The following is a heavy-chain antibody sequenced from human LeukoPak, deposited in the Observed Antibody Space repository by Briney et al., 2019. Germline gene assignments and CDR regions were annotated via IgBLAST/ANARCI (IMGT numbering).Heavy chain of an antibody. CDR3: ARDNQGRHNYPNWFDP. V-gene: IGHV3-30*03. J-gene: IGHJ5*02. CDR1: GFTFSSYG. Sequence: PGRSLRLSCAASGFTFSSYGMHWVRQAPGKGLEWVAVISYDGSNKYYADSVKGRFTISRDNSKNTLYLQMNSLGAEDTAVYYCARDNQGRHNYPNWFDPWGQGTLVTVSS. D-gene: IGHD5-24*01. CDR2: ISYDGSNK.